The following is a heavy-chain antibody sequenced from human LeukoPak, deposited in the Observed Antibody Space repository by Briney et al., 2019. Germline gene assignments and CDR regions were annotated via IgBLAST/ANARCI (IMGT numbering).Heavy chain of an antibody. Sequence: GASVKVSCKASGYTFTNYYMHWVRQAPGQGLEWMGIISPSGGTTSYAQESQGRVTITRDTSANTAYMELSSLRSEDMAVYYCARGSLRFLEWLDYYMDVWGKGTTVTVSS. CDR2: ISPSGGTT. CDR1: GYTFTNYY. J-gene: IGHJ6*03. D-gene: IGHD3-3*01. CDR3: ARGSLRFLEWLDYYMDV. V-gene: IGHV1-46*01.